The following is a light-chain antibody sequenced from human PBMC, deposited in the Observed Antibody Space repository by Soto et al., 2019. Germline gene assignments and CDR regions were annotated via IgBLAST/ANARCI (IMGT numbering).Light chain of an antibody. J-gene: IGKJ1*01. V-gene: IGKV4-1*01. CDR3: QQYYRNPCT. CDR1: QSVLYSSNNKNY. Sequence: DIVMTQSPDSLAVSLGERATINCKSSQSVLYSSNNKNYLAWYQQKPGQPPKLLIYWASTRESGVPDRFSRSGSGTDFTLTISSLQAEDVAVYYCQQYYRNPCTFGQGTKVEIK. CDR2: WAS.